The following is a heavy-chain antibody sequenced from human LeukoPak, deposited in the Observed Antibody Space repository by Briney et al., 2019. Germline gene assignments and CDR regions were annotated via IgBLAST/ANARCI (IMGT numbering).Heavy chain of an antibody. CDR1: GDSISSRGYY. CDR2: IYYSGSV. D-gene: IGHD5-18*01. Sequence: SETLSLTCTVSGDSISSRGYYWGWIRQPPGKGLEWIGSIYYSGSVYYEPSLKSRGTISVDTSKNQFSLRLTSVTVADTAMYYCARHRGYNYGHVDYWGQGTLVTVSS. J-gene: IGHJ4*02. V-gene: IGHV4-39*01. CDR3: ARHRGYNYGHVDY.